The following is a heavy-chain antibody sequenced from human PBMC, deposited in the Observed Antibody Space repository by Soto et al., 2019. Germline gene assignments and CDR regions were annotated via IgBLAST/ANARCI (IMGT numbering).Heavy chain of an antibody. V-gene: IGHV3-21*01. CDR2: ISSNSAYI. CDR3: TRDASRDSSARGWFDP. D-gene: IGHD6-13*01. CDR1: GFTFRSFT. Sequence: GGSLRLSCAASGFTFRSFTMNWVRQAPGKGLEWVSTISSNSAYIYYADALRGRFTISRDNAKNSLHLQMNSLRAEDTAVYYCTRDASRDSSARGWFDPWGPGTLVTVSS. J-gene: IGHJ5*02.